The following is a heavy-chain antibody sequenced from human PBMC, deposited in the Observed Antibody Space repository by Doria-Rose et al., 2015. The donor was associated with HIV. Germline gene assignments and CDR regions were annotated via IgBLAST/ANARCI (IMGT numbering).Heavy chain of an antibody. CDR2: IFSDDDR. CDR1: GVSLSSPGMG. V-gene: IGHV2-26*01. J-gene: IGHJ4*02. CDR3: ARIKSSRWYHKYYFDF. D-gene: IGHD6-13*01. Sequence: SGPVLVRPTETLTLTCTVSGVSLSSPGMGVSWIRQPPGKALEWLANIFSDDDRSYKTYLKSRLTISRGTSKSQVVLTMTDMDPVDTATYYCARIKSSRWYHKYYFDFWGQGTLVIVSA.